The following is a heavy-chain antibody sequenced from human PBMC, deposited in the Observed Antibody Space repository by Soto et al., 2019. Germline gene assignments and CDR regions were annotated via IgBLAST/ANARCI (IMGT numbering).Heavy chain of an antibody. CDR2: IKSKADGGTI. CDR1: GLSFNNAW. Sequence: EVQLVQSGGGLVEPGGSLRLSCAGSGLSFNNAWMNWVRQAPGRGLEWVGRIKSKADGGTIDYASPVTGRFTISRDDSKDTLYLQMNNLKTEDTAMYYCASGGYDWDYYYYYMDVWGKGTTVTVSS. J-gene: IGHJ6*03. D-gene: IGHD5-12*01. V-gene: IGHV3-15*07. CDR3: ASGGYDWDYYYYYMDV.